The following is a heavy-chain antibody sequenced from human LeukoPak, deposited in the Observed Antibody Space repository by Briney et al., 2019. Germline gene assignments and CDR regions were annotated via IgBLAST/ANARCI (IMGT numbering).Heavy chain of an antibody. CDR2: IYTSGST. Sequence: PSETLSLTCTVSGGSISGYYWSWIRQSAGKGLEWIGRIYTSGSTNYNPSLKSRVTMSLDTSKNQFSLKVSFVTAADTAVYYCARGERYGSSWPFDYWGQGTLVTVSS. J-gene: IGHJ4*02. V-gene: IGHV4-4*07. D-gene: IGHD6-13*01. CDR3: ARGERYGSSWPFDY. CDR1: GGSISGYY.